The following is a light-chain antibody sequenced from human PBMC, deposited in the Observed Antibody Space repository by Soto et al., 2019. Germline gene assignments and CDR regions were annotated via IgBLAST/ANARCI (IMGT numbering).Light chain of an antibody. CDR3: CSYAGTYSRV. CDR1: SSDVGAYNF. V-gene: IGLV2-11*01. J-gene: IGLJ2*01. Sequence: QSALTQPPSVSGSPGQSVTISCTGTSSDVGAYNFVSWYQQYPGKAPKLIIFDVSARPSGVPDRFSGSKSGNTASLTISGLQADDEADYYCCSYAGTYSRVLGGGTKVTVL. CDR2: DVS.